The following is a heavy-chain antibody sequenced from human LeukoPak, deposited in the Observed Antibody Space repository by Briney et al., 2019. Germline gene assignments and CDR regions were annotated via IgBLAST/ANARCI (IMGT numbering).Heavy chain of an antibody. D-gene: IGHD3-10*01. CDR3: AKMGTGSGSYYRDYFDY. CDR1: GFIFSSYG. J-gene: IGHJ4*02. V-gene: IGHV3-30*02. Sequence: GGSLRLSCAASGFIFSSYGMHWVRQAPGKGLEWVAFIRYDGSNKYYADSVKGRFTISRDNSKNTLYLQMNSLRAEDTAVYYCAKMGTGSGSYYRDYFDYWGQGTLVTVSS. CDR2: IRYDGSNK.